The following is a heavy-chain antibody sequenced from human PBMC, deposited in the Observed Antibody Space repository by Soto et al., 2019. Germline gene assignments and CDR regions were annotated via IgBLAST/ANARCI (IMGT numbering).Heavy chain of an antibody. D-gene: IGHD3-22*01. Sequence: GGSLRLSCAASGFTFSSYAMSWVRQAPGKGLEWVSAISGSGGSTYYADSVKGRFTISRDNSKNTLYLQMNSLRAEDTAVYYCAKPPGYYYDGSGYYYFDYWGQGTLVTVSS. J-gene: IGHJ4*02. CDR2: ISGSGGST. CDR3: AKPPGYYYDGSGYYYFDY. CDR1: GFTFSSYA. V-gene: IGHV3-23*01.